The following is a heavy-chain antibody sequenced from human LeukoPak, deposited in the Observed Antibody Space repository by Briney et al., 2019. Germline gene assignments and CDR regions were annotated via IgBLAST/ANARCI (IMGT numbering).Heavy chain of an antibody. D-gene: IGHD5-18*01. Sequence: PSQTLSPTCPVSGASISSGCSYWSWLRQPAWKGLEWIGRIYTSGSTNYNPSLKNRVTISVDTSKNQFSLKLSSVTAADTAVYYCARGPGYSYTFDYWGQGTLVTVSS. V-gene: IGHV4-61*02. CDR1: GASISSGCSY. CDR2: IYTSGST. CDR3: ARGPGYSYTFDY. J-gene: IGHJ4*02.